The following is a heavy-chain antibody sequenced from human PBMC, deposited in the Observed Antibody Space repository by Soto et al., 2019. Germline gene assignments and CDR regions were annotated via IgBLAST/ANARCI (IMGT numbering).Heavy chain of an antibody. CDR1: EVTFSSYA. CDR2: ISSNGGST. V-gene: IGHV3-64*01. J-gene: IGHJ4*01. Sequence: EVQLVKLGGGLVQPGGPLGLPGAAFEVTFSSYAMHWVRQAPGKGLEYVSAISSNGGSTYYANSVRGRFTISRDNSKNTLHLHMGSLTAEDMAVYYCATGVDYWGQGTLATVSS. CDR3: ATGVDY.